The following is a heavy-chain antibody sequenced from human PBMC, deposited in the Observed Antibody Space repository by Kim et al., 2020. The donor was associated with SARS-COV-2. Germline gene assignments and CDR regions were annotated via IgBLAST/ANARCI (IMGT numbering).Heavy chain of an antibody. V-gene: IGHV4-34*01. D-gene: IGHD3-10*01. CDR2: INHSGST. J-gene: IGHJ5*02. Sequence: SETLSLTCAVYGGSFSGYYWSWIRQPPGKGLEWIGEINHSGSTNYNPSLKSRVTISVDTSKNQFSLKLSSVTAADTAVYYCARGPGGSANWFDPWGQGTLVTVSS. CDR3: ARGPGGSANWFDP. CDR1: GGSFSGYY.